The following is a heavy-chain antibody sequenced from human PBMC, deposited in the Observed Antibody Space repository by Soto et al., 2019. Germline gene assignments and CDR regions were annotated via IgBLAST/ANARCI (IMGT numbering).Heavy chain of an antibody. CDR1: GGTFSSYT. V-gene: IGHV1-69*02. J-gene: IGHJ4*02. CDR3: ASFCSSTSCSETQAFDY. Sequence: ASVKVSCKASGGTFSSYTISWVRQAPGQGLEWMGRIIPILGIANYAQKFQGRVTITADKSTSTAYMELSSLRSEDTAVYYCASFCSSTSCSETQAFDYWGQGTLVTVSS. CDR2: IIPILGIA. D-gene: IGHD2-2*01.